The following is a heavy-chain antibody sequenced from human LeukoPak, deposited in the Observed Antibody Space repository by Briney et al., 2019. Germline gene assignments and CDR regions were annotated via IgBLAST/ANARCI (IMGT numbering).Heavy chain of an antibody. CDR1: GYTFTSYG. CDR3: AVLIFPNWCRYSWVDGFEI. J-gene: IGHJ3*02. CDR2: ISAYNGNT. Sequence: ASVKVSCKASGYTFTSYGISWVRQAPGQGLEWMGWISAYNGNTNYAQKLQGRVTMTTDTSTSTAYMELRSLRSDDTAVYYCAVLIFPNWCRYSWVDGFEIWGQGTIVTVSS. D-gene: IGHD1-1*01. V-gene: IGHV1-18*01.